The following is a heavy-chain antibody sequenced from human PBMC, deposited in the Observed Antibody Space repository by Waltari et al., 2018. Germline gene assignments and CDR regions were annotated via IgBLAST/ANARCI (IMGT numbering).Heavy chain of an antibody. J-gene: IGHJ4*02. CDR3: AGGGWFRETFDY. D-gene: IGHD3-10*01. V-gene: IGHV1-69*05. CDR2: IIPIFGTA. CDR1: GGTFSSYA. Sequence: QVQLVQSGAGVKKPGSSVKVSCKASGGTFSSYAMSWVRQAPGQGLEWMGGIIPIFGTANYAQKFQGRVTITTDESTSTAYMELSRLRSEETAVYYCAGGGWFRETFDYWGQGTLVTVSS.